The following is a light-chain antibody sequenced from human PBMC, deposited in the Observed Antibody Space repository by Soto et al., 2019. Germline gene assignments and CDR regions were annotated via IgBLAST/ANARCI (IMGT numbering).Light chain of an antibody. V-gene: IGKV1-39*01. CDR3: QQSYRTPWT. CDR2: AAS. CDR1: QSISRY. J-gene: IGKJ1*01. Sequence: DVQMTQFPSSLSASVGDRVTITCRASQSISRYLSWYQHKPGKAPKFLIYAASSFQRGVPSRFSGSGSVTEFNLTISSLQPEDFAIYYCQQSYRTPWTFGQGTKVEIK.